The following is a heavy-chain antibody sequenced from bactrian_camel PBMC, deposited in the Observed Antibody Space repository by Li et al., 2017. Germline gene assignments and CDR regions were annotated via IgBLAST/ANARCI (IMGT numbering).Heavy chain of an antibody. D-gene: IGHD1*01. J-gene: IGHJ4*01. Sequence: HVQLVESGGGSVNAGGSLTLSCAASGSGYISGTACMGWFRQVTGKEREGVAAIAPATGTTFYSDSVKGRFTISHDRPTRMLYLQMDSVKSEDTGTYYCAAETSSYQCSEAVRGRSLSMGAWGRGTQVTVS. CDR3: AAETSSYQCSEAVRGRSLSMGA. CDR1: GSGYISGTAC. CDR2: IAPATGTT. V-gene: IGHV3S54*01.